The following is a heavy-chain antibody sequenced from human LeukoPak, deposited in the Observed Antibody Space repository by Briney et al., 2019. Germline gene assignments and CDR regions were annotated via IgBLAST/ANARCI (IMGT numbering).Heavy chain of an antibody. V-gene: IGHV3-11*01. Sequence: KPGGSLRLSCAASGFTFSDYYMGWIRQAPGKGLEWLAYISNSGDTRKYADSVTGRFTISRDNAKNSVFLQMNSLRAEDSGVYYCARDVRGRTPLKLGMKWFDPWGQGTRVTVSS. J-gene: IGHJ5*02. CDR2: ISNSGDTR. CDR1: GFTFSDYY. D-gene: IGHD7-27*01. CDR3: ARDVRGRTPLKLGMKWFDP.